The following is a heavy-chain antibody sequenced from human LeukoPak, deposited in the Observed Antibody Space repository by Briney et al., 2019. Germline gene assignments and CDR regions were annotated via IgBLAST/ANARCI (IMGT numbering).Heavy chain of an antibody. CDR2: ISGSGHNT. D-gene: IGHD3-10*01. Sequence: PGGSLRLSCAGSGFTFSSYAMTWVRQAPGKGLEWVSAISGSGHNTYYADSVKGRFTISRDNSKNTVYLQMNSLRAEDTALYYCAKWREGTMVYFDYWGQGTLVTVSS. V-gene: IGHV3-23*01. CDR1: GFTFSSYA. CDR3: AKWREGTMVYFDY. J-gene: IGHJ4*02.